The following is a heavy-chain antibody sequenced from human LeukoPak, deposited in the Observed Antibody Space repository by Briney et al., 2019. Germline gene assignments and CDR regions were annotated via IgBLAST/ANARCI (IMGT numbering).Heavy chain of an antibody. J-gene: IGHJ5*02. CDR2: LSGSGGRT. CDR1: GFTFSCQG. Sequence: GGPLRHSCAPCGFTFSCQGMREVREARGEGLECVSALSGSGGRTYYAGSVKGRFTISRDNSKNQLYLQMNSLRAEDTAVYYCAKSRSRNRITFGGVENWFDPWGQGTLVTVSS. CDR3: AKSRSRNRITFGGVENWFDP. V-gene: IGHV3-23*01. D-gene: IGHD3-16*01.